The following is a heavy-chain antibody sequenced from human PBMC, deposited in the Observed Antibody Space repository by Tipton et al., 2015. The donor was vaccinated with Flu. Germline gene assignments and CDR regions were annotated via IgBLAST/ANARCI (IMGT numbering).Heavy chain of an antibody. CDR2: ISAYNGNT. J-gene: IGHJ6*02. CDR3: ARGMDYYYGMDV. D-gene: IGHD2-2*03. V-gene: IGHV1-18*01. Sequence: QLVQSGAEVKRPGASVKASCKASGYTFSSYGFSWVRQAPGQGLEWMGWISAYNGNTYYAQKVQGRVTMTTDTSTSTAYMEVRSLRSDDTAVYYCARGMDYYYGMDVWGQGTTVTVSS. CDR1: GYTFSSYG.